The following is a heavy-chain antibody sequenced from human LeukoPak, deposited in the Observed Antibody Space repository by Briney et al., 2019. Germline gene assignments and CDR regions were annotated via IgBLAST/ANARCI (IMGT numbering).Heavy chain of an antibody. CDR2: INPNSGGT. Sequence: ASVKVSCKASGYTFTGYYMHWVRQAPGQGLEWMGWINPNSGGTNYAQKFQGRVTMTRDTSISIAYMELSRLRSDDTAVYYCARESTGIDYYDSSPFFDYRGQGTLVTVSS. V-gene: IGHV1-2*02. CDR3: ARESTGIDYYDSSPFFDY. D-gene: IGHD3-22*01. CDR1: GYTFTGYY. J-gene: IGHJ4*02.